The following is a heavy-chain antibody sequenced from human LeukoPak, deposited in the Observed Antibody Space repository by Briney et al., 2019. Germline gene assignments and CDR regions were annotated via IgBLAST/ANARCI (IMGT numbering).Heavy chain of an antibody. CDR1: GFTFSSYA. V-gene: IGHV3-21*01. CDR3: ARDGLVGATYNWFDP. Sequence: PGGSLRLSCAASGFTFSSYAMSWVRQAPGKGLEWVSSISSSSSYIYYADSVKGRFTISRDNAKNSLYLQMNSLRAEDTAVYYCARDGLVGATYNWFDPWGQGTLVTVSS. D-gene: IGHD1-26*01. CDR2: ISSSSSYI. J-gene: IGHJ5*02.